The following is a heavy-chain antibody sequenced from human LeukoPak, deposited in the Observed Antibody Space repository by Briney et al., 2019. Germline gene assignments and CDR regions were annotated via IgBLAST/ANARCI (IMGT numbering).Heavy chain of an antibody. CDR1: GYSISSGYY. J-gene: IGHJ3*02. CDR3: PTTVTSLGAFDI. CDR2: IYHSGST. Sequence: PSETLSLTCTVSGYSISSGYYWGWIRQPPGKGLEWIGSIYHSGSTYYNPSLQSRVTISVDTSKNQFSLKLSSVTAADTAVYYCPTTVTSLGAFDIWGQGTMVTVSS. V-gene: IGHV4-38-2*02. D-gene: IGHD4-17*01.